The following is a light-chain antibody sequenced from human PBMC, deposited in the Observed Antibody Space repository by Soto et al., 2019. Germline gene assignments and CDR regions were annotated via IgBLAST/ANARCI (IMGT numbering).Light chain of an antibody. CDR1: SSDVGAYNY. CDR3: GSFAGGNTFV. Sequence: QSVLTQPPSASGSPGQSVTISCTGTSSDVGAYNYVSWYQHHPGKAPKLIIYQVSKRPSGVPDRFSGSKSGNTASLTVSGLQSEDEADYYCGSFAGGNTFVFGTGTKVTV. J-gene: IGLJ1*01. V-gene: IGLV2-8*01. CDR2: QVS.